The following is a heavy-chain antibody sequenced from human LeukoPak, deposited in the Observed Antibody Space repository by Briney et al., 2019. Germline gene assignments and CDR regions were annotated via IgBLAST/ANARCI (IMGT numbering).Heavy chain of an antibody. J-gene: IGHJ4*02. Sequence: SETLSLTCSVSGAYISDYPWSWIRQPAGRRLEWIGLLYPSGIIFYNPSLESRVTMSVDKSKNQFSLKLSSVTAADTAVYYCARQNYDSNAYYFGLWGQGSLVTVSS. CDR1: GAYISDYP. V-gene: IGHV4-4*07. CDR2: LYPSGII. CDR3: ARQNYDSNAYYFGL. D-gene: IGHD3-22*01.